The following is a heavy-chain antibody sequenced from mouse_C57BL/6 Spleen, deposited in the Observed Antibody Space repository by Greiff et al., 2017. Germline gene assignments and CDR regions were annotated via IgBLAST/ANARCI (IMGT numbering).Heavy chain of an antibody. CDR3: ARAGYYGSSYPFAY. D-gene: IGHD1-1*01. CDR2: INPDSSTI. J-gene: IGHJ3*01. V-gene: IGHV4-1*01. Sequence: EVKLMESGGGLVQPGGSLKLSCAASGIDFSRYWMSWVRRAPGKGLEWIGEINPDSSTINYAPSLKDKFIISRDNAKNTLYLQMSKVRSEDTALYYCARAGYYGSSYPFAYWGQGTLVTVSA. CDR1: GIDFSRYW.